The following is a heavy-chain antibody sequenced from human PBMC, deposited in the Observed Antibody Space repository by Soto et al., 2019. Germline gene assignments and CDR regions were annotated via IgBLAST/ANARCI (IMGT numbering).Heavy chain of an antibody. D-gene: IGHD5-18*01. CDR1: GDSVSSNSAA. Sequence: PSQTLSLTCAISGDSVSSNSAAWNWIRQSPSRGLEWLGRTYYRSKWYNDYAVSVKSRITINPDTSKNQFSLQLNSVTPEDTAVYYCARGTLALQLWSRTYYYYGMDVWGQGTTVTVSS. CDR2: TYYRSKWYN. V-gene: IGHV6-1*01. J-gene: IGHJ6*02. CDR3: ARGTLALQLWSRTYYYYGMDV.